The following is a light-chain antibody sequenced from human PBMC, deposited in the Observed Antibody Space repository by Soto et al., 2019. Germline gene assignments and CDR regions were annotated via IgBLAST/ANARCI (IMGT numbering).Light chain of an antibody. CDR1: QSISSW. Sequence: DIQMTQSPSTLSASVGDRVTITCRASQSISSWLAWYQQKPGKAPKLLIYKASSLKSGVPSRFSGRGSGTEFTLAISSRQPDDFATYYCQRYDSYLWTFGQGTKVEIK. V-gene: IGKV1-5*03. CDR3: QRYDSYLWT. CDR2: KAS. J-gene: IGKJ1*01.